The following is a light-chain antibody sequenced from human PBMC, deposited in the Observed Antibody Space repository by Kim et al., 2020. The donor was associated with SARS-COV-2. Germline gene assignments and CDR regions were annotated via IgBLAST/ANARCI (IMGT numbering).Light chain of an antibody. CDR1: SSDVGGYNY. CDR3: CSYAGSYTWV. V-gene: IGLV2-11*01. Sequence: GQSVTISCTGTSSDVGGYNYVSWCQQYPGKAPKLMIYDDSKRPSGVPDRFSGSKSGNTASLTISGLQAEDEADYYCCSYAGSYTWVFGGGTQLTVL. J-gene: IGLJ3*02. CDR2: DDS.